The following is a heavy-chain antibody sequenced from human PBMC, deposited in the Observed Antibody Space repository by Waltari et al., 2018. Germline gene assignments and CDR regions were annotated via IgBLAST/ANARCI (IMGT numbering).Heavy chain of an antibody. CDR3: ARGGYCSSTSCYKANYYYYYYMDV. V-gene: IGHV4-34*01. CDR1: GGSFSGYY. Sequence: QVQLQQWGAGLLKPSETLSLTCAVYGGSFSGYYWSWIRQPPGKGLEWMGEINHSGSTNYNPSRKSRVTISVDTSKNQFALKRSSVTAADTAVYYCARGGYCSSTSCYKANYYYYYYMDVWGKGTTVTISS. CDR2: INHSGST. D-gene: IGHD2-2*02. J-gene: IGHJ6*03.